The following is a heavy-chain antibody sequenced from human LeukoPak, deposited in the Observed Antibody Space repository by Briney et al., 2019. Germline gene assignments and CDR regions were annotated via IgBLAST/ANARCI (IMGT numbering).Heavy chain of an antibody. CDR1: GYTFTGYY. J-gene: IGHJ4*02. D-gene: IGHD3-22*01. Sequence: GASVKVSCKASGYTFTGYYMHWVRQAPGQGLERMGWINPNSGGTNYAQKFQGRVTMTRDTSISTAYMELSRLRSDDTAVYYCARGWYYYDSSGYYYFDYWGQGTLVTVSS. V-gene: IGHV1-2*02. CDR2: INPNSGGT. CDR3: ARGWYYYDSSGYYYFDY.